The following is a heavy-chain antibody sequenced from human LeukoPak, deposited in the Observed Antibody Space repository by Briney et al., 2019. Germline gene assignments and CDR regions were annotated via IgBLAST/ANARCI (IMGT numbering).Heavy chain of an antibody. D-gene: IGHD2-15*01. V-gene: IGHV3-7*03. CDR3: ARGGRWYFDF. J-gene: IGHJ4*02. Sequence: PGGSLRLSCAAPGFTFSGYWMSWVRQAPGKGLECVANINEEGSEKHYVDSVKGRFTITRDNDMTSLYLQINSLRVEDTAVYYCARGGRWYFDFWGQGTLVTVSS. CDR1: GFTFSGYW. CDR2: INEEGSEK.